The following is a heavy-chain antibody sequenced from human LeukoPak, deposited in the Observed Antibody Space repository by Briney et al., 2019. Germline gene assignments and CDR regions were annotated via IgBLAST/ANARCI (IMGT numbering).Heavy chain of an antibody. V-gene: IGHV4-4*07. CDR1: GGSISSYH. J-gene: IGHJ5*02. Sequence: SETLSLTCSVSGGSISSYHWSWIRQPAGKGLEWIGRIYTSGSTNYNPSLKSRVTMSVDTSKNQFSLKLTSVTAADTAVYYCARESYGSGTFNWFDPWGQGTLVTVSS. CDR3: ARESYGSGTFNWFDP. D-gene: IGHD3-10*01. CDR2: IYTSGST.